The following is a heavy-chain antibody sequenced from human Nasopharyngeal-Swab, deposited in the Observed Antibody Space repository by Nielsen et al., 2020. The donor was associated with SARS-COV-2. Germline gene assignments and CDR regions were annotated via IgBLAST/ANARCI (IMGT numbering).Heavy chain of an antibody. V-gene: IGHV4-59*01. Sequence: SETLSLTCTVPGASFSRDYWSWIRLPPGKRLVPLGSIYYGSTSYNPSLQSRVTMSVDTSKNQLSLTLTSVTTDDTAIYYCARRRTQWAPFDLWGQGTLVTVSS. J-gene: IGHJ4*02. CDR2: IYYGST. CDR3: ARRRTQWAPFDL. D-gene: IGHD6-19*01. CDR1: GASFSRDY.